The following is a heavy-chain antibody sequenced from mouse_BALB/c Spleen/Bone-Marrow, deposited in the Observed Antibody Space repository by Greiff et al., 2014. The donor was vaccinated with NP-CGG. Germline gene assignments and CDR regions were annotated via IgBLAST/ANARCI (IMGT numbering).Heavy chain of an antibody. CDR1: GYTFTSYW. V-gene: IGHV1-87*01. J-gene: IGHJ3*01. D-gene: IGHD2-4*01. Sequence: QVQLKESGAELARPGASVKLSCKAPGYTFTSYWMQWVKQRPGQGLEWIGAIYPGDGDTRYTQKFKGKATLTADKSSSTAYMQLSSLASEDSAVYYCARGDYDYDDWFAYWGQGTLVTVSA. CDR2: IYPGDGDT. CDR3: ARGDYDYDDWFAY.